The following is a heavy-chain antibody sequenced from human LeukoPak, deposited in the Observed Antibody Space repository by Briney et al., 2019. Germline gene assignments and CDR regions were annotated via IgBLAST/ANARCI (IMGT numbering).Heavy chain of an antibody. CDR2: INPKSGDT. Sequence: GASVKVSCKASGYSFTGYYMHWVRQAPGQGLEWMGRINPKSGDTKYAQRFQGRVTMTRDTSISTAYTELSRLRSDDTAVFYCAREGDELFFDYWGQGTLVTVSS. CDR1: GYSFTGYY. D-gene: IGHD1-7*01. J-gene: IGHJ4*02. CDR3: AREGDELFFDY. V-gene: IGHV1-2*06.